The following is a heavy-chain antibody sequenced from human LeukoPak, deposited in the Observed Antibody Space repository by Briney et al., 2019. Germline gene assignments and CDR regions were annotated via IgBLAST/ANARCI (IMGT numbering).Heavy chain of an antibody. J-gene: IGHJ4*02. CDR2: MNPNSGNT. CDR3: ARAAHVLRFLEWYDAYYFDY. V-gene: IGHV1-8*01. CDR1: GYTFTSYD. Sequence: ASVKVSCKASGYTFTSYDINWVRQATGQGLEWMGWMNPNSGNTGYAQKFQGRVTMTRNTSISTAYMELSSLRSEDTAVYYCARAAHVLRFLEWYDAYYFDYWGQGTLVTVSS. D-gene: IGHD3-3*01.